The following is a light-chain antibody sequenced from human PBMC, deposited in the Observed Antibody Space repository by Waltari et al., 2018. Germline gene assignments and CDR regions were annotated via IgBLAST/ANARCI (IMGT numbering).Light chain of an antibody. CDR2: WAS. V-gene: IGKV4-1*01. Sequence: DIVMTQSPESLAVSLGERATINCKSSESVLYSSNNKNPLAWYQQKPGKPPKLLLYWASTRKSGVPDRFSGSGSETDFTLTVTSLQAEDAAVYYCQQYYSTPLTFGGGTRVEI. CDR1: ESVLYSSNNKNP. CDR3: QQYYSTPLT. J-gene: IGKJ4*01.